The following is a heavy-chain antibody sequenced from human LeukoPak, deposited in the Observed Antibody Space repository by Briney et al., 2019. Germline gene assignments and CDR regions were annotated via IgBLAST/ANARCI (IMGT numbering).Heavy chain of an antibody. CDR3: ASGRHDFLH. D-gene: IGHD3/OR15-3a*01. Sequence: GGSLRLSCAASGFVFSTYWMTWLRQAPGKGLEWVANINLDGTEEHYVDSSLKGRFTSSRDNAKNSLYLQMTSLRVEDTAVYYCASGRHDFLHWGQGTLVTVSS. V-gene: IGHV3-7*01. CDR1: GFVFSTYW. CDR2: INLDGTEE. J-gene: IGHJ4*02.